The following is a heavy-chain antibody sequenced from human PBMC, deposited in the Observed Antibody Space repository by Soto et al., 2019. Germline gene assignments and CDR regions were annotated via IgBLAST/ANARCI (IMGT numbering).Heavy chain of an antibody. CDR2: IIPIFGTA. CDR3: ASRDYGGGAADY. J-gene: IGHJ4*02. V-gene: IGHV1-69*01. Sequence: SVQVSYKTSRGTFSRYAISWVRQAPGQGLEWMGGIIPIFGTANYAQKFQGRVTITADESTSTAYMELSSLRSEDTAVYYCASRDYGGGAADYWGQGTLVTVAS. D-gene: IGHD4-17*01. CDR1: RGTFSRYA.